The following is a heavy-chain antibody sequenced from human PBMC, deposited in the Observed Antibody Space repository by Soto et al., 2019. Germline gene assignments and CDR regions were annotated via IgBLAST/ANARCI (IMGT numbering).Heavy chain of an antibody. J-gene: IGHJ3*01. CDR1: GFIFSTFA. V-gene: IGHV3-23*01. CDR2: ISASGGNT. D-gene: IGHD4-17*01. Sequence: EVQLLESGGGLVQPGGSLRLSCTGSGFIFSTFAMSWVRQAPGKGLEWLSAISASGGNTYYPDSVKGRFTISRDISENTLYLQMSSLGGEDTAVYHCAKEPTSTVEGAFDLWGRGTMDTVSS. CDR3: AKEPTSTVEGAFDL.